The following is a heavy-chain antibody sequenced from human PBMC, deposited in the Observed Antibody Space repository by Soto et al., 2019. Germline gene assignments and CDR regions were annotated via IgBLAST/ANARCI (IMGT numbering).Heavy chain of an antibody. CDR1: GGSFSGYY. V-gene: IGHV4-34*01. Sequence: SETLSLTCAVYGGSFSGYYWSWIRQPPGKGLEWIGEINHSGSTNYNPSLKSRVTISVDTSKNQFSLKLSSVTAADTAVYYCARRTITIGIVVVPAAIIFDYWGQGTLVTVSS. J-gene: IGHJ4*02. D-gene: IGHD2-2*02. CDR3: ARRTITIGIVVVPAAIIFDY. CDR2: INHSGST.